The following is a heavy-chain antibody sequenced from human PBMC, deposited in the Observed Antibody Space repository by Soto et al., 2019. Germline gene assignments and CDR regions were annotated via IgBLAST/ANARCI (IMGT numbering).Heavy chain of an antibody. J-gene: IGHJ6*02. Sequence: GGSLSLSCAASGFTFSSYGMHWVRQAPGKGLEWVAVISYDGRNKYYADSVKGRFTISRDNSKNTLYLQMNSLRAEDTAVYYCANEKAAAGDYYYGMDVWGQGTTVTVSS. V-gene: IGHV3-30*18. CDR3: ANEKAAAGDYYYGMDV. CDR1: GFTFSSYG. CDR2: ISYDGRNK. D-gene: IGHD6-13*01.